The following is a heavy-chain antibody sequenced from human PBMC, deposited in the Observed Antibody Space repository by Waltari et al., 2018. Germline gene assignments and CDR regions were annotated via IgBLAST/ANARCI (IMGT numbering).Heavy chain of an antibody. CDR2: IYWTDEE. Sequence: QITLKESGPTLVKPAQTLTLTCTFFGFPIAPGGEAVGWIRQPPGKALEWLAIIYWTDEERYSPSLRSRLTITKDTSRNQVVLTVTNMDPVDTATYFCAHYKARDAFDIWGPGTMVTISS. CDR3: AHYKARDAFDI. V-gene: IGHV2-5*01. J-gene: IGHJ3*02. D-gene: IGHD1-20*01. CDR1: GFPIAPGGEA.